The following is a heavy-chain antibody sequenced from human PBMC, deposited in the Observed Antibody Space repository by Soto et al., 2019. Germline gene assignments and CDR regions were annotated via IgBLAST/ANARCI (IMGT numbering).Heavy chain of an antibody. CDR1: GGTLSSFINYP. J-gene: IGHJ4*02. Sequence: QMQLVQSGAEVKKPGSSVKVSCKASGGTLSSFINYPINWVRQAPGQGLEWMGGIVPNVGTVNYAQKFQGRFTITADKSTCTAYMELSSLRSEDTALYYCARRDTSGFLRYFDNWGQGTLVTVSS. D-gene: IGHD3-3*01. V-gene: IGHV1-69*06. CDR2: IVPNVGTV. CDR3: ARRDTSGFLRYFDN.